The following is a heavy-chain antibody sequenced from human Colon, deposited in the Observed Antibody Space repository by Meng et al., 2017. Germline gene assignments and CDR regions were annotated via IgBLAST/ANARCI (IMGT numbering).Heavy chain of an antibody. J-gene: IGHJ3*02. V-gene: IGHV4-39*07. D-gene: IGHD2-15*01. CDR1: GGSISSSSYY. Sequence: SETLSLTCTVSGGSISSSSYYWGWIRQPPGKGLEWIGRIYYSGSTYYNPSLKSRVTISVDTSKNQFSLKLSSVTAADTAVYYCARWLVASIDAFDIWGQGTMVTVSS. CDR3: ARWLVASIDAFDI. CDR2: IYYSGST.